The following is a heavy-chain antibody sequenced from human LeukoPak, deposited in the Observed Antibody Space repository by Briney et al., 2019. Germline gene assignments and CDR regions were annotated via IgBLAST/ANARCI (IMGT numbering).Heavy chain of an antibody. CDR1: GGSISSGGYY. D-gene: IGHD3-10*01. CDR3: ARDLWFGELSYYGMDV. CDR2: IYYSGST. J-gene: IGHJ6*04. Sequence: TQTLSLTCTVSGGSISSGGYYWSWLRQHPGTGLEWIGYIYYSGSTYYNPSLKSRVTISVDTSKNQFSLKLSSVTAADTAVYYCARDLWFGELSYYGMDVWGKGTTVTVSS. V-gene: IGHV4-31*03.